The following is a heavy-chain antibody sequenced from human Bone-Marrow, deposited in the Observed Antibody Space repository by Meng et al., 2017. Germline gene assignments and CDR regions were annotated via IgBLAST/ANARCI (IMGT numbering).Heavy chain of an antibody. CDR1: GFTFSSYA. CDR2: ISYDGSNK. D-gene: IGHD4-17*01. Sequence: GGSLRLSCAASGFTFSSYAMHWVRQAPGKGLEWVAVISYDGSNKYYADSVKGRFTISRDNSKNTLYLQMNSLRAEDTAVYYCARGPPYGDYVTFDYWGQRTLVTVSS. CDR3: ARGPPYGDYVTFDY. V-gene: IGHV3-30*04. J-gene: IGHJ4*02.